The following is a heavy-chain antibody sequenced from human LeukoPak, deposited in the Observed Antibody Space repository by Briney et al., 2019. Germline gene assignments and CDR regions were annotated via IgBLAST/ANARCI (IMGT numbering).Heavy chain of an antibody. V-gene: IGHV3-23*01. CDR1: GFTFSTYA. D-gene: IGHD1-14*01. Sequence: PGGSLRLSCAASGFTFSTYAMSWVRQAPGKGLEWVSAISGSGRKTYYADSVKGRFTISRDDSKNSLYLQMKSLRAEDTAVYYCAKVTGYPDSYWGQGTLVTVSS. CDR2: ISGSGRKT. J-gene: IGHJ4*02. CDR3: AKVTGYPDSY.